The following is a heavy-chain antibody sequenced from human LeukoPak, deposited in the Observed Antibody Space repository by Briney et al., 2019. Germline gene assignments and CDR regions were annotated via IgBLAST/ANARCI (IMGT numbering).Heavy chain of an antibody. J-gene: IGHJ5*02. D-gene: IGHD6-19*01. Sequence: GESLKISCKGSGYSFNTYWIGWVRQMPGKGLEWMGIIYPGDSDTKYSPSFQGQVTISADKSISTAYLQWSSLKASDTAMYYCARQNKDLIISGSRGFDPWGQGTLVTVSS. CDR3: ARQNKDLIISGSRGFDP. CDR2: IYPGDSDT. V-gene: IGHV5-51*01. CDR1: GYSFNTYW.